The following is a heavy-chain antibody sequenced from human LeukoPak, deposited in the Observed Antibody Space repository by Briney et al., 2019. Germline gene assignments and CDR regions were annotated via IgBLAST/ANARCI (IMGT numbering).Heavy chain of an antibody. J-gene: IGHJ6*03. CDR3: AKARGSISSGWYDYYYYYMDV. Sequence: PGGSLRLSCAASGFTFSSYAMSWVRQAPGKGQEWVSAISGSGGSTYYADSVKGRFTISRDNSKNTLYLQMNSLRAEDTAVYYCAKARGSISSGWYDYYYYYMDVWGKGTTVTVSS. D-gene: IGHD6-19*01. CDR2: ISGSGGST. CDR1: GFTFSSYA. V-gene: IGHV3-23*01.